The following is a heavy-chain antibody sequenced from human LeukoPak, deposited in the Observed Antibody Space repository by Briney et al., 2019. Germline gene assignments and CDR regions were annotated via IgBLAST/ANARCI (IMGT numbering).Heavy chain of an antibody. V-gene: IGHV3-30*04. J-gene: IGHJ4*02. CDR3: ARDRWLVPDY. Sequence: PGRSLRLSCAASGFTFSSYAMHWVRQAPGKGLEWVAVISYDGSNKYYADSVKGRFTISRDNSKNTLYLQMNSLRAEDTAVYYCARDRWLVPDYWGQGTLVTVSS. CDR2: ISYDGSNK. CDR1: GFTFSSYA. D-gene: IGHD6-19*01.